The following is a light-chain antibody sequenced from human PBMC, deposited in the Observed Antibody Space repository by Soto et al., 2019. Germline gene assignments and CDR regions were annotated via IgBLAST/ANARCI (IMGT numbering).Light chain of an antibody. Sequence: QSVLTQPPSVSGAPGQRVTISCTGNSSNIGAGYDVHWYQQLPGTAPKLLIYGNSNRPSGVPDRFSGSKSGTSASLAITELQAEDEADYYCQSYDSSLSGSYVFGTGTKVTVL. CDR1: SSNIGAGYD. V-gene: IGLV1-40*01. J-gene: IGLJ1*01. CDR2: GNS. CDR3: QSYDSSLSGSYV.